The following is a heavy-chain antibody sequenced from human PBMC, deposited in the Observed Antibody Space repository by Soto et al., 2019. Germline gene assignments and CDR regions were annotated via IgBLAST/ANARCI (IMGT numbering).Heavy chain of an antibody. CDR2: INAGNGNT. D-gene: IGHD3-9*01. J-gene: IGHJ5*02. Sequence: ASLKVSCKAPGYTFTSYAMHWVRQAPGQSLEWMGWINAGNGNTKYSQKFQGRVTITRDTSASTAYMELSSLRSEDTAVYYCARDMADILTGYSLNWFDPWGQGTLVTVSS. CDR1: GYTFTSYA. CDR3: ARDMADILTGYSLNWFDP. V-gene: IGHV1-3*01.